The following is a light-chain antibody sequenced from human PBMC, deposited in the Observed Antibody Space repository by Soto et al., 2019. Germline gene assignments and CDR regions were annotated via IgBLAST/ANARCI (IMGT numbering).Light chain of an antibody. CDR2: GAS. Sequence: DIQMTQSPSSLSASVGDRVTITCRASHNINNYLNWFQQKPGKAPNLLINGASSLESGVPSRFSGSGSGTDFTLTISNLQPEDFATYYCHQSHNREPSTFGPGTKVAVK. V-gene: IGKV1-39*01. CDR3: HQSHNREPST. CDR1: HNINNY. J-gene: IGKJ3*01.